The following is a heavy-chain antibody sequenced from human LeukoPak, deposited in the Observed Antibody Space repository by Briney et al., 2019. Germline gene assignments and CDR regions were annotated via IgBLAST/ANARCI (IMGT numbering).Heavy chain of an antibody. J-gene: IGHJ3*02. CDR2: INGSGGTT. CDR3: AKDPPTVMANAFHI. V-gene: IGHV3-23*01. Sequence: GGSLRLSCAASGFTFSSYGMSWVRPAPGKGLEWVSSINGSGGTTYYADSVKGRFTISRDNSKNTLYLQMNSLRADDTAVYSCAKDPPTVMANAFHIWGQGTMVTVS. CDR1: GFTFSSYG. D-gene: IGHD5-18*01.